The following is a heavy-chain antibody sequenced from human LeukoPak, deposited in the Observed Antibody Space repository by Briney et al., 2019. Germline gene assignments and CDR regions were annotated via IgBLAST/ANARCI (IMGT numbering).Heavy chain of an antibody. Sequence: ASVKVSCKASGYSFTTCGITWVRQAPGQGLEWMGWISTYNGNTKYSQKLQGRVTMTTDTSTTTVYMELRSLRSDDTAVYYCARDPNQYEAVHPFDYWGQGTLVTVSS. CDR1: GYSFTTCG. V-gene: IGHV1-18*01. CDR3: ARDPNQYEAVHPFDY. J-gene: IGHJ4*02. CDR2: ISTYNGNT. D-gene: IGHD6-19*01.